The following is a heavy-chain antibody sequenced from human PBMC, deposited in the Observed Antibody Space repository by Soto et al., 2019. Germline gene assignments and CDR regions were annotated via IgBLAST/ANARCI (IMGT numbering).Heavy chain of an antibody. D-gene: IGHD4-17*01. CDR1: GFSLSTSGVG. CDR3: AHRRGTTELN. V-gene: IGHV2-5*02. J-gene: IGHJ4*02. CDR2: IYWDDAK. Sequence: QITLKESGPTLVKPTQTLTLTCTFSGFSLSTSGVGVGWIRQPPGKALEWLALIYWDDAKRYSPSLKSRLTITKDTSKDQVVLTMTSMDPVDTATDCCAHRRGTTELNWGQGTLVTVSS.